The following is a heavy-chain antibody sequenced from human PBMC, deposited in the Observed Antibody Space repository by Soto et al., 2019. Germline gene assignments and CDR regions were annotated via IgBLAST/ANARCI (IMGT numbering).Heavy chain of an antibody. Sequence: LSLTCAVSGGSISSGGYSWTWIRQPPGKGLEWIGYIYHSASTYYNPSLKSRVTISVDTSKNQFSLDLSSVTAADTAVYYCATMGTPVTGLYYFDYWGQGTLVTVSS. V-gene: IGHV4-30-2*05. D-gene: IGHD4-17*01. CDR3: ATMGTPVTGLYYFDY. J-gene: IGHJ4*02. CDR2: IYHSAST. CDR1: GGSISSGGYS.